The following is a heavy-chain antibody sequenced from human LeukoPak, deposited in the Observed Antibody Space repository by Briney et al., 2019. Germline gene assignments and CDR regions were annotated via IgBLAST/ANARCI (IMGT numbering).Heavy chain of an antibody. CDR3: ARDREYYYDSSGYYYPSDY. CDR1: GYTFTSYG. CDR2: ISAYNGNT. D-gene: IGHD3-22*01. J-gene: IGHJ4*02. Sequence: ASVKVSCKASGYTFTSYGISWVRQAPGQGLEWMGWISAYNGNTNHAQKLQGRVTMTTDTSTSTAYMELRSLRSDDTAVYYCARDREYYYDSSGYYYPSDYWGQGTLVTVSS. V-gene: IGHV1-18*01.